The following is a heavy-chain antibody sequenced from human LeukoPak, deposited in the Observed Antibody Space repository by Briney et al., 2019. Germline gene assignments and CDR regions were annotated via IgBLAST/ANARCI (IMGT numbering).Heavy chain of an antibody. D-gene: IGHD3-3*01. CDR2: ISAYNGNT. Sequence: ASVKVSCKASGYTFTSYGINWVRQAPGQGLEWMGWISAYNGNTNYAQKLQGRVTMTTDTSTSTAYMELRSLRSDDTAVYYCARALYYDFWSGYSENWFDPWGQGTLVTVSS. CDR1: GYTFTSYG. CDR3: ARALYYDFWSGYSENWFDP. J-gene: IGHJ5*02. V-gene: IGHV1-18*01.